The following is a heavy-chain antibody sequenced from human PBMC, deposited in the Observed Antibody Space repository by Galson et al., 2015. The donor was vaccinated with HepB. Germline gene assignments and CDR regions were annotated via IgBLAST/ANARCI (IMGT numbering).Heavy chain of an antibody. CDR1: GYTFINYY. V-gene: IGHV1-2*02. D-gene: IGHD2-2*02. J-gene: IGHJ6*02. Sequence: SVKVSCKASGYTFINYYIHWVRQAPGQGLEWMGWINPYNGGTNYAQKFRGRVAMTRDTSISTAYMDLSSLNSDDTAVYYCARAAAFCSTSSCYTEAMDVWGQGTTVTVSS. CDR3: ARAAAFCSTSSCYTEAMDV. CDR2: INPYNGGT.